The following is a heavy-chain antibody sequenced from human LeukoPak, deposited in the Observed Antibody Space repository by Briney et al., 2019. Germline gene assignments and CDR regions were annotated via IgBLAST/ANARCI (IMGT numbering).Heavy chain of an antibody. J-gene: IGHJ4*02. Sequence: PGGSLRLSCAASGFTFNSYAMNWVRQAPGKGLEWVSYISSASITIHYADSVKGRFTISRDNAKNSLYLQMNSLRAEDTAVYYCARQNSGYNYGYEFDYWGQGTLVTVSS. CDR1: GFTFNSYA. V-gene: IGHV3-48*04. CDR2: ISSASITI. D-gene: IGHD5-18*01. CDR3: ARQNSGYNYGYEFDY.